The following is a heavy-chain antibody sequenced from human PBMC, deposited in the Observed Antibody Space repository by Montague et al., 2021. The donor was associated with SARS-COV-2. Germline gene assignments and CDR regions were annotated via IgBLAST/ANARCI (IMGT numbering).Heavy chain of an antibody. Sequence: SETLSLTCTVSGGSISSSSYYWVWIRQPPGKGLEWIGSIYYSGSTYYNPSLKSRVTISVDTSKNQFSLKLSSVTAADTAVYYCARFPTSYYYDRKADPATPDAFDIWGQGTMVTVSS. CDR1: GGSISSSSYY. CDR2: IYYSGST. D-gene: IGHD3-22*01. CDR3: ARFPTSYYYDRKADPATPDAFDI. J-gene: IGHJ3*02. V-gene: IGHV4-39*01.